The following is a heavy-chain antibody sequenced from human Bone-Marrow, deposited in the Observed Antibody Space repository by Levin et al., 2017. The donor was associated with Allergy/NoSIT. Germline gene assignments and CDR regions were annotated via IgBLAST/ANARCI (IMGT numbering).Heavy chain of an antibody. CDR1: GFTFSNYY. CDR3: ARGGCSSTSCLDN. CDR2: VISDGSIT. J-gene: IGHJ4*02. V-gene: IGHV3-74*01. Sequence: PGGSLRLSCAASGFTFSNYYMHWVRQAPGKGLVWVSRVISDGSITDYADSVKGRFTISRDNAGNTLYLQMNSLRAEDTAVYYCARGGCSSTSCLDNWGQGILVTVSS. D-gene: IGHD2-2*01.